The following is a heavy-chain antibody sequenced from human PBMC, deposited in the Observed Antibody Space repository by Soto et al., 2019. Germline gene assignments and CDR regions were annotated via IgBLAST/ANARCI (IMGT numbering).Heavy chain of an antibody. D-gene: IGHD4-17*01. CDR1: GFTFTSSA. V-gene: IGHV1-58*02. J-gene: IGHJ4*02. Sequence: AASVKVSCKASGFTFTSSAMQWVRQARGQRLEWIGWIVVGSGNTNYAQKFQERVTITRDMSTSTAYMELSSLRSEDTAVYYCAAFSSTTVVTPGGYWGQGTLVTVSS. CDR2: IVVGSGNT. CDR3: AAFSSTTVVTPGGY.